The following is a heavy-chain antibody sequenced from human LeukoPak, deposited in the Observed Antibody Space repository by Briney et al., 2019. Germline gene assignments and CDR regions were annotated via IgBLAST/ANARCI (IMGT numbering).Heavy chain of an antibody. J-gene: IGHJ4*02. CDR2: INHSGST. D-gene: IGHD2-8*01. CDR1: GGSFSGYY. V-gene: IGHV4-34*01. Sequence: SETLSLTCAVYGGSFSGYYWSWIRQPPGKGLEWIGEINHSGSTNYNPSLKSRVTISVDTSKNQFSLKLSSVTAADTAVYYRARGPFYCTNGVCYGASPLYFDYWGQGTLVTVSS. CDR3: ARGPFYCTNGVCYGASPLYFDY.